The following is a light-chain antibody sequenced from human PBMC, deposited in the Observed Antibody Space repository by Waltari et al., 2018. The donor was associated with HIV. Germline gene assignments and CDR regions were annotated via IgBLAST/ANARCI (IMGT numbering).Light chain of an antibody. CDR1: NSDVGAYNY. Sequence: QSALTQPRSVSGSPGPSVTISCTGTNSDVGAYNYVGWYQQYPGKAPKLLIYDVYKRPSGVPDRFSGSKSGNTASLTISGLQAEDEADYHCCSFTQSHTAVFGGGTKLTVL. V-gene: IGLV2-11*01. CDR2: DVY. CDR3: CSFTQSHTAV. J-gene: IGLJ2*01.